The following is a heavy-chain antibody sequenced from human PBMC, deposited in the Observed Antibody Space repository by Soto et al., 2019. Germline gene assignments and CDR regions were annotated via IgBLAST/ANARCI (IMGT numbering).Heavy chain of an antibody. CDR3: ARAPSVSDAFDI. CDR1: GFTFSSYA. Sequence: GGSLRLACAASGFTFSSYAMHWVRQAPGKGLEWVAVISYDGSNKYYADSVKGRFTISRDNSKNTLYLQMNSLRAEDTAVYYCARAPSVSDAFDIWGQGTMVTVSS. D-gene: IGHD3-10*01. V-gene: IGHV3-30-3*01. J-gene: IGHJ3*02. CDR2: ISYDGSNK.